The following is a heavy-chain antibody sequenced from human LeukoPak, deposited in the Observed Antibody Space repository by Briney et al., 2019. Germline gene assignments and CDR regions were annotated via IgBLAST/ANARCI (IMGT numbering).Heavy chain of an antibody. D-gene: IGHD2-8*02. CDR2: IHYSGTT. Sequence: SETLSLTCTVSGDSISTSSYYWGWIRQLPGKGLEWIGIIHYSGTTYYNQSLKSRVTISVDTSRNHFSLKVNSVTAADTAVYYCARSLGYCTGATCYSFDSWGQGALVTVSS. V-gene: IGHV4-39*02. J-gene: IGHJ4*02. CDR3: ARSLGYCTGATCYSFDS. CDR1: GDSISTSSYY.